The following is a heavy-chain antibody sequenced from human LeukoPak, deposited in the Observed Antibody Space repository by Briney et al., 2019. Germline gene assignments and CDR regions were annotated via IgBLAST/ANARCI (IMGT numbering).Heavy chain of an antibody. J-gene: IGHJ1*01. CDR3: ARVVPNLRAFQH. D-gene: IGHD6-6*01. CDR1: GGSVGSGTYY. Sequence: PSETLSLTCTVSGGSVGSGTYYWGWIRQSPGKGLEWIGSIYYSGSTNYNPSLKSRVTISVDTSKNQFSLKLSSVTAADTAVYYCARVVPNLRAFQHWGQGTLVTVSS. V-gene: IGHV4-39*07. CDR2: IYYSGST.